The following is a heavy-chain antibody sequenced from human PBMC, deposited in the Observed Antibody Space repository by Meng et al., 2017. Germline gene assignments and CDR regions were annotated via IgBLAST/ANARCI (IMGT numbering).Heavy chain of an antibody. D-gene: IGHD6-19*01. J-gene: IGHJ5*02. CDR2: IYYSGST. Sequence: QLQLQASGPGLVKPSGTLSLTCTFSGGSISSSSYYWGWIRQPPGKGLEWIGSIYYSGSTYYNPSLKSRVTISVDTSKNQFSLKLSSVTAADTAVYYCASLRIAVAGINWFDPWGQGTLVTVSS. V-gene: IGHV4-39*07. CDR1: GGSISSSSYY. CDR3: ASLRIAVAGINWFDP.